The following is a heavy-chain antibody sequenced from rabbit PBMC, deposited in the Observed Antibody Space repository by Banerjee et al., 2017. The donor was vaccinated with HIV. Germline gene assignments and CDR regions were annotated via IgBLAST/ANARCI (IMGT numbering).Heavy chain of an antibody. CDR1: GFSFSSSGYY. J-gene: IGHJ3*01. CDR3: ARDLHAGSAYYDF. D-gene: IGHD8-1*01. CDR2: IDGGSSGST. V-gene: IGHV1S45*01. Sequence: QEQLVESGGGLVQPEGSLTLTCTASGFSFSSSGYYMCWVRQAPGKGLEWIACIDGGSSGSTYYASWAKGRFTISKTSSTTVTLQMTSLTAADTATYFCARDLHAGSAYYDFWGQGTLVTVS.